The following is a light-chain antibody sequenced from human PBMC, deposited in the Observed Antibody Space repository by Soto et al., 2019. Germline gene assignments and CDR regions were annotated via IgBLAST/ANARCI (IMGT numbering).Light chain of an antibody. J-gene: IGKJ5*01. Sequence: IQMTQSPSTLSASVGDRVTITYRASQSISSWLAWYQQKPGKALKLLIYDASSLESGVPSRFSGSGSGTEFTLTISSLKPDDFATYYCQQYNSLITFGQGTHWRLN. CDR1: QSISSW. CDR3: QQYNSLIT. CDR2: DAS. V-gene: IGKV1-5*01.